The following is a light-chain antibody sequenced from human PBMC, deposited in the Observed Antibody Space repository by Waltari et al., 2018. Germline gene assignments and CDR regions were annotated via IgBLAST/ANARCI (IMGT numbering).Light chain of an antibody. CDR2: GNN. V-gene: IGLV1-40*01. Sequence: QSVLTQPPSVSGAPGPRVTISCTGSSSNLGAASDVHWYPQLPGTAPKLLIYGNNNRPSGVPDRFSASKSGTSASLAITGLQAEDEADYYCQSYDSSLSGWVFGGRTKLTVL. J-gene: IGLJ3*02. CDR1: SSNLGAASD. CDR3: QSYDSSLSGWV.